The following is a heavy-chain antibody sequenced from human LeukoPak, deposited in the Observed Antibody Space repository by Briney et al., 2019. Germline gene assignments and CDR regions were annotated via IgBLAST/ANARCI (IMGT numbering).Heavy chain of an antibody. V-gene: IGHV4-31*03. D-gene: IGHD5-18*01. J-gene: IGHJ1*01. CDR1: GGSISTGGYY. Sequence: SETLSLTCTVSGGSISTGGYYWSWLRQLPGKGLEWMGYIYYNGSTYYNPSLKSRVTISVDTSKNQFSLKLSSVTAANTAVYYCARDTATGLSGWGQGTLVTVSS. CDR2: IYYNGST. CDR3: ARDTATGLSG.